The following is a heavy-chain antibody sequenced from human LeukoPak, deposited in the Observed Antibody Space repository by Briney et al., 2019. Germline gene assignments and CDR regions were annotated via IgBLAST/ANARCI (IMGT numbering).Heavy chain of an antibody. Sequence: GASVKVSCKASGYTFTGYYIHWVRQAPGQGLGGMGWINPNSGGTNYAQKFRGRGTMTRDTAITTAYMELSRLRSDDTAVYYCARDRGEQWLYLALRGYYFYYWGQGTLVTVSS. D-gene: IGHD6-19*01. CDR1: GYTFTGYY. CDR2: INPNSGGT. CDR3: ARDRGEQWLYLALRGYYFYY. J-gene: IGHJ4*02. V-gene: IGHV1-2*02.